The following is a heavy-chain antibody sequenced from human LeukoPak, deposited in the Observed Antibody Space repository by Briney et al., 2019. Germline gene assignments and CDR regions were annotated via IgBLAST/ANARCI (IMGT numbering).Heavy chain of an antibody. D-gene: IGHD6-13*01. CDR1: GFTFSNYR. CDR2: IKQDGSEK. CDR3: ASIVMYSSSWYFGY. Sequence: PGGSLRLSCAASGFTFSNYRMTWVRQAPGKGLEWVANIKQDGSEKYYVDSVKGRFTISRDNAKNSLYLQMNSLRAEDTAVYYCASIVMYSSSWYFGYWGQGTLVTVSS. V-gene: IGHV3-7*03. J-gene: IGHJ4*02.